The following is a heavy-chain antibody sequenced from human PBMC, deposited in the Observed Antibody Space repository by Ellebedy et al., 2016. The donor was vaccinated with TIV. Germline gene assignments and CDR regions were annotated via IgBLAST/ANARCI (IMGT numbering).Heavy chain of an antibody. V-gene: IGHV4-39*07. CDR3: ARGHYGSGTYFAPGE. CDR2: IYYSVIT. CDR1: GGSISATNSH. J-gene: IGHJ4*02. Sequence: MPSETLSLTCTVSGGSISATNSHWDWIRQPPGKGLAWIGTIYYSVITMYNPSLNSRVTISTDMSKNHFSLILSSVTAADTAVYYCARGHYGSGTYFAPGEWGQGALVTVSS. D-gene: IGHD3-10*01.